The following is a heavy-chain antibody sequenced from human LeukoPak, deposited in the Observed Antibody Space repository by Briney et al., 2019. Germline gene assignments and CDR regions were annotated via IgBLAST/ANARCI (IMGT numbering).Heavy chain of an antibody. CDR2: IRYDGSNK. Sequence: GGSLRLSCAASGFTFSSYGMHWVRQAPGKGLEWVAFIRYDGSNKYYADSVKGRFTISRDNSKNTLYLQMNSLRAEDTAVYYCAKVAASPPEDWFDPWGQGTLVTVSS. J-gene: IGHJ5*02. D-gene: IGHD6-25*01. CDR1: GFTFSSYG. V-gene: IGHV3-30*02. CDR3: AKVAASPPEDWFDP.